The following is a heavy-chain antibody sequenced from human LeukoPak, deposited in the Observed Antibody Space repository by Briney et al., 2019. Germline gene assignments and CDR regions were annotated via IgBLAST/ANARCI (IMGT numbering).Heavy chain of an antibody. J-gene: IGHJ4*02. CDR3: AKGGGVVPAAPPDY. Sequence: GGSLRLSCAASGFTFSSYAMSWVRQAPGKGLEWVSGLTGSGGNTYYADSVKGRFTISRDNSKNTLYLQMNSLRAEDTAVYYCAKGGGVVPAAPPDYWGQGTLVTVSS. D-gene: IGHD2-2*01. CDR2: LTGSGGNT. CDR1: GFTFSSYA. V-gene: IGHV3-23*01.